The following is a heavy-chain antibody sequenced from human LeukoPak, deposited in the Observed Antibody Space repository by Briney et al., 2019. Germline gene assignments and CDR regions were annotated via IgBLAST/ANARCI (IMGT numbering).Heavy chain of an antibody. D-gene: IGHD5-18*01. CDR2: INHSGST. Sequence: SETLSLTCAVYGVSFSGYYWSWIRQPPGKGLEWIGEINHSGSTNYNPSLKSRVTISVDTSKNQFSLKLSSVTAADTAVYYCARGPYRKYSYGYRPWYFDLWGRGTLVTVSS. J-gene: IGHJ2*01. CDR1: GVSFSGYY. CDR3: ARGPYRKYSYGYRPWYFDL. V-gene: IGHV4-34*01.